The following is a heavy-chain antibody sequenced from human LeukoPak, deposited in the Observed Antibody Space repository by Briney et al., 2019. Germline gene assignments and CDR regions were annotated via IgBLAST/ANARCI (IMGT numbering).Heavy chain of an antibody. Sequence: ASVKVSCKASGYTFTGYYMHWVRQAPGQGLEWMGWISAYNGNTNYAQKLQGRVTMTTDTSTSTAYMELRSLRSDDTAVYYCARDLAAAGIPALVYYYYYMDVWGKGTTVTVSS. CDR2: ISAYNGNT. CDR1: GYTFTGYY. CDR3: ARDLAAAGIPALVYYYYYMDV. J-gene: IGHJ6*03. D-gene: IGHD6-13*01. V-gene: IGHV1-18*04.